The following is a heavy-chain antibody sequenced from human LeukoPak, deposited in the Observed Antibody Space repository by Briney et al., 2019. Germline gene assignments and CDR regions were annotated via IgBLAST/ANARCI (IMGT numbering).Heavy chain of an antibody. CDR2: INHSGST. D-gene: IGHD2-2*01. CDR1: GGSFSGYY. CDR3: ARATVVVPAAMLTPYMDV. V-gene: IGHV4-34*01. Sequence: SETLSLTCAVYGGSFSGYYWSWIRQPPGKGLEWIGEINHSGSTNYNPSLKSRVTISLDTSKNQFSLKLSSVTAADTAVYYCARATVVVPAAMLTPYMDVWGKGTTVTVSS. J-gene: IGHJ6*03.